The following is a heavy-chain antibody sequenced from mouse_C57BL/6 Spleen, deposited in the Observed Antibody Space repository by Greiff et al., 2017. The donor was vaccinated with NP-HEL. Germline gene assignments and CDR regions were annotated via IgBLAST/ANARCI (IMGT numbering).Heavy chain of an antibody. D-gene: IGHD1-1*01. V-gene: IGHV1-26*01. CDR2: INPNNGGT. J-gene: IGHJ1*03. CDR3: ARSILYYGSSYGYFDV. Sequence: EVQLQQSGPELVKPGASVKISCKASGYTFTDYYMNWVKQSHGKSLEWIGDINPNNGGTSYNQKFKGKATLTVDKSSSTAYMELRSLTSEDSAVYYCARSILYYGSSYGYFDVWGTGTTVTVSS. CDR1: GYTFTDYY.